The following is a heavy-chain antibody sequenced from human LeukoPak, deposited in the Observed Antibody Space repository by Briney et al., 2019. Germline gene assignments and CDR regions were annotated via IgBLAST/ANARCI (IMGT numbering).Heavy chain of an antibody. D-gene: IGHD3-10*01. V-gene: IGHV3-74*01. CDR2: IHRDGSST. Sequence: GGSLRLSCAASGFTFSSHWMHWVRQLPGKGLVWVSRIHRDGSSTNYADSVKGRSTISRDNAKNTLYLQVNSLRAEDTAIYYCARARPDGASYFDYWGQGILVTVSS. J-gene: IGHJ4*02. CDR3: ARARPDGASYFDY. CDR1: GFTFSSHW.